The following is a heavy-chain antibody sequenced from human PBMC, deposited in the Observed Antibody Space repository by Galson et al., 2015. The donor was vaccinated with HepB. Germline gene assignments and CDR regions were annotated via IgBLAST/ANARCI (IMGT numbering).Heavy chain of an antibody. CDR1: GFIFSYYG. CDR3: ARDSWGMDV. CDR2: VRYDGSNE. V-gene: IGHV3-33*01. J-gene: IGHJ6*02. Sequence: SLRLSCAASGFIFSYYGMHWVRQAPGKRLEWVAVVRYDGSNENYADSVKGRFTISRDNSKNTLYLQMNSLRVEDTAVYYCARDSWGMDVWGQGTTVPVSS.